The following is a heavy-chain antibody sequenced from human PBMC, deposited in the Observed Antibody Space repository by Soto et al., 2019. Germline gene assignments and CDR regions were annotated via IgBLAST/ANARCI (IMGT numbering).Heavy chain of an antibody. CDR1: GFSLTTSGVG. J-gene: IGHJ4*02. CDR2: IYWDDDK. V-gene: IGHV2-5*02. CDR3: AHRVLRAVFGLVTTTAIYFDF. Sequence: QITLNESGPTVVKPTETLTLTCTFSGFSLTTSGVGVGWVRQSPGKAPEWLAFIYWDDDKRYSTSLKSRLTNTQDPSQNQVVLTMANVDPADTATYYCAHRVLRAVFGLVTTTAIYFDFWGQGTPVVVSS. D-gene: IGHD3-3*01.